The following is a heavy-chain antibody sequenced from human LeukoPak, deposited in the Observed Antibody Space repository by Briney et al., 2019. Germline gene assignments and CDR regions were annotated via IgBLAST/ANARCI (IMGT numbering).Heavy chain of an antibody. V-gene: IGHV4-4*07. CDR1: GGSISSYY. Sequence: SETLSLTCTVSGGSISSYYWSWIRQPAGKGLEWIGRIYTSGSTNYNPSLKSRVTMSVDTSKNQFSLKLSSVTAADTAVYYCATYGGDSVSYYYHMDVWGTGTTVTVSS. CDR3: ATYGGDSVSYYYHMDV. CDR2: IYTSGST. D-gene: IGHD2-21*02. J-gene: IGHJ6*03.